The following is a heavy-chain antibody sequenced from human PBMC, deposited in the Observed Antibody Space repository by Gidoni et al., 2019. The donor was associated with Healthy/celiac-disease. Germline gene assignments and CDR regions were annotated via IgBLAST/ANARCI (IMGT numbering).Heavy chain of an antibody. D-gene: IGHD3-10*01. Sequence: QVQLQQSGPGLVKPSQTLSLTCAISGDSVSSNSPARNWIRQSPSRGLEWLGRTYYRSKWYNDYAVSVKSRITINPDTSKNQFSLQLNSVTPEDTAVYYCARVSYYGSGSYSYYFDYWGQGTLVTVSS. V-gene: IGHV6-1*01. CDR1: GDSVSSNSPA. CDR3: ARVSYYGSGSYSYYFDY. J-gene: IGHJ4*02. CDR2: TYYRSKWYN.